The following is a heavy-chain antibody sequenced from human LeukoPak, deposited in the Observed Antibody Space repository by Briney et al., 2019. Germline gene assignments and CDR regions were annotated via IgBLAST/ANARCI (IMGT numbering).Heavy chain of an antibody. D-gene: IGHD5-18*01. CDR2: XYXSGSX. CDR1: GGSISXXGYS. J-gene: IGHJ4*02. CDR3: ARTILELWLPGAFDY. Sequence: PSQTLSLTCAVSGGSISXXGYSWSWIRQPPXXXXXXXXYXYXSGSXYXXXXXXXXVTISXDRSKNQFSLKLSSVTAADTAVYYCARTILELWLPGAFDYWGQGTLVTVSS. V-gene: IGHV4-30-2*01.